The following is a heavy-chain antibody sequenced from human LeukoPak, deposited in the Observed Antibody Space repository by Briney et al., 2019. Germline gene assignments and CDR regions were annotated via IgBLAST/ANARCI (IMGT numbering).Heavy chain of an antibody. J-gene: IGHJ3*02. CDR3: AREEYCNSTRCYKAFDI. CDR1: GYSFTSYG. D-gene: IGHD2/OR15-2a*01. Sequence: ASVKVSCKASGYSFTSYGIIWARQAPGQGLEWMGWISGYNGHTYYEQNLQGRLTMATDTSTSTAYMELRSLRSDDTALYYCAREEYCNSTRCYKAFDIWGQGTMVTVSS. CDR2: ISGYNGHT. V-gene: IGHV1-18*01.